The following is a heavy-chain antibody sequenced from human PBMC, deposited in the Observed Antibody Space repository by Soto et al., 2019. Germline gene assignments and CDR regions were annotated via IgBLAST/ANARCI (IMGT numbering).Heavy chain of an antibody. V-gene: IGHV4-59*01. CDR3: ERGMRGAYGIFDY. J-gene: IGHJ4*02. D-gene: IGHD2-21*01. CDR2: IYYIGHT. CDR1: GGSINTYY. Sequence: QVQLQEAGPGLVKPSEILSLTCTVSGGSINTYYWSWIRQPPGKGLEWSGYIYYIGHTDYNPSLKIRVASSVDTSKNQFSPELSSVIAADPAVYYCERGMRGAYGIFDYWGQGTLVTVSS.